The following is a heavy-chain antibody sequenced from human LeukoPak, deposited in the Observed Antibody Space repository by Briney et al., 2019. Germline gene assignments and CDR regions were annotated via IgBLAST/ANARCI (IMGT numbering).Heavy chain of an antibody. CDR3: ARLLVATSYYYYYYMDV. J-gene: IGHJ6*03. CDR2: INHSGST. V-gene: IGHV4-34*01. Sequence: PSETLSLTCAVYGGSFSGYYWSWIRQPPGKGLEWIGEINHSGSTNYNPSLKSRVTISVDMSKNQFSLKLSSVTAADTAVYYCARLLVATSYYYYYYMDVWGKGTTVTVSS. CDR1: GGSFSGYY. D-gene: IGHD5-12*01.